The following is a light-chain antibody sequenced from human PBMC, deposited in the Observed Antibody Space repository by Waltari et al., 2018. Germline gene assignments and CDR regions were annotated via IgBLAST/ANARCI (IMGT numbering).Light chain of an antibody. CDR2: KVS. J-gene: IGKJ1*01. CDR1: SLVNSEGETY. CDR3: MQNTHWRPWT. V-gene: IGKV2-30*01. Sequence: SLVNSEGETYFDVFQQRPGQSARRLSNKVSEPEPGVADRFGGGGSGTDFTLEISAVEGEDVGVYYCMQNTHWRPWTFGQGTKLE.